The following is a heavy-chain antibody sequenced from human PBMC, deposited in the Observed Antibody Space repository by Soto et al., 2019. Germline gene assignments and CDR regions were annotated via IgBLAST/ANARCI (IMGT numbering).Heavy chain of an antibody. CDR2: VHFSGSI. J-gene: IGHJ4*02. CDR1: DDSLSSPVYY. Sequence: QVQLQESGPGLVKPSETLSLTCSVSDDSLSSPVYYWSWMRQSPGKGLEWIGYVHFSGSITYNPSLKSRVNISVDTAKKQLSLKLNSVTAADTAVYYCGRGGDAYKMGRHWGQGTLVTVSS. V-gene: IGHV4-61*08. D-gene: IGHD3-10*01. CDR3: GRGGDAYKMGRH.